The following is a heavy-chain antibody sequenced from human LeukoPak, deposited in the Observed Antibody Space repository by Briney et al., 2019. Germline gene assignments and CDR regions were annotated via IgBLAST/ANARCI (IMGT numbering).Heavy chain of an antibody. CDR1: GFTFSSYA. CDR3: ARDHPVDTAMDY. J-gene: IGHJ6*02. CDR2: ISYDGSNK. Sequence: PGGSLRLSCAASGFTFSSYAMHWVRQAPGKGLEWVAVISYDGSNKYYADSVKGRFTISRDNSKNTLYLQMNSLRAEDTAVYYCARDHPVDTAMDYWGQGTTVTVSS. D-gene: IGHD5-18*01. V-gene: IGHV3-30-3*01.